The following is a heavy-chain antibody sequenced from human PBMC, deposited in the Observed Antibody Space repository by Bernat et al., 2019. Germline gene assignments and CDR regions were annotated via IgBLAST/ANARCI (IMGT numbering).Heavy chain of an antibody. CDR3: ARDLGNFDSGGSYFDY. CDR2: IWYDGSKK. J-gene: IGHJ4*02. Sequence: QVQLVESGGGVVQPGRSLRLSCAASGFTFTSYGFHWVRQAPGKGLEWVALIWYDGSKKYYADSVKGRFTISRDSSKNTLYLQMNSLRAEDTAVYHCARDLGNFDSGGSYFDYWGQGTLVTVSS. V-gene: IGHV3-33*01. D-gene: IGHD2-15*01. CDR1: GFTFTSYG.